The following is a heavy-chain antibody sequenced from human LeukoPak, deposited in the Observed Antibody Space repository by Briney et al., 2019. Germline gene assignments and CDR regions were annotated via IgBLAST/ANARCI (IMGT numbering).Heavy chain of an antibody. Sequence: GASVKVSCKASGYTFTNYGIIWMRQAPGQGLEWMGWISGYNDNTNYAQKLQGRVTMTTDTSTSTAYMEVRSLRSDDTAVYYCARQVAVGTFDYWGQGTLVTVSS. J-gene: IGHJ4*02. CDR2: ISGYNDNT. CDR1: GYTFTNYG. CDR3: ARQVAVGTFDY. V-gene: IGHV1-18*01. D-gene: IGHD1-26*01.